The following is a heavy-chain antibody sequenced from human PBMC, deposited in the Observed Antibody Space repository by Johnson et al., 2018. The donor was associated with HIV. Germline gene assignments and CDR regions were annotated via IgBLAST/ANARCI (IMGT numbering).Heavy chain of an antibody. CDR1: GFTFDDYA. CDR3: AKDLGIAVAGVAFVI. CDR2: ISCNSGSI. V-gene: IGHV3-9*01. J-gene: IGHJ3*02. D-gene: IGHD6-19*01. Sequence: EVQLVESGEGLVQPGRSLRLSCAASGFTFDDYAMHWVRQAPGKGLEWVSGISCNSGSIGYADSVKGRFTISRDNAKNSLYLQMNSLRAEDTALYYCAKDLGIAVAGVAFVIWGQGTMVTVSS.